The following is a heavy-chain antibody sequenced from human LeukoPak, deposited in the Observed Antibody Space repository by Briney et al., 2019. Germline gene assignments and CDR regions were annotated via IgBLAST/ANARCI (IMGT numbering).Heavy chain of an antibody. D-gene: IGHD3-3*01. CDR2: ISAYNGNT. CDR3: ARDRPYDFWSGYYRNFPLFDY. J-gene: IGHJ4*02. CDR1: GYTFISYG. V-gene: IGHV1-18*01. Sequence: ASVKVSYKASGYTFISYGISWVRQAPGQGLEWMGWISAYNGNTNYAQKVQGRVTMTTDTSTSTAYMELRSLRSDDTAVYFCARDRPYDFWSGYYRNFPLFDYWGQGTLVTVSS.